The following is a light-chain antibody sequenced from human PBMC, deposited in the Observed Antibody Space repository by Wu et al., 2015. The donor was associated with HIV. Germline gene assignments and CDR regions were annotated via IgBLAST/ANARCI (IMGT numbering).Light chain of an antibody. Sequence: EIVLTQSPGTLSLSPGERATLSCRASQSVYSTYFVWYQQKPGQAPRLLIYGASTRATGLPARFSGSGSGREFTLTISSLQSEDFAVYYCQQYNHWPPPWTFGQGTKVEIK. CDR3: QQYNHWPPPWT. J-gene: IGKJ1*01. CDR1: QSVYSTY. CDR2: GAS. V-gene: IGKV3-15*01.